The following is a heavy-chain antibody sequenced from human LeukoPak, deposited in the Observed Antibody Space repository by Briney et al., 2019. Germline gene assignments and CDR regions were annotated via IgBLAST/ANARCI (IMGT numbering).Heavy chain of an antibody. V-gene: IGHV1-18*01. D-gene: IGHD3-10*01. CDR2: ISAYNGNT. Sequence: EASVKVSCKASGYTFTSYGISWVRQAPGQGLEWMGWISAYNGNTNYAQKLQGRVTMTTDTSTSTAYMELRSLRSDDTAVYYCARDSGGYYGSGSYYIRNFDYWGQGTLVTVSS. CDR1: GYTFTSYG. J-gene: IGHJ4*02. CDR3: ARDSGGYYGSGSYYIRNFDY.